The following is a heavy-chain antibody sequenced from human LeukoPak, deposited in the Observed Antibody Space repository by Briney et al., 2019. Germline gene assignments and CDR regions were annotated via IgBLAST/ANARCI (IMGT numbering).Heavy chain of an antibody. V-gene: IGHV3-23*01. CDR2: ISGSGGST. CDR1: GFTFSSYA. J-gene: IGHJ4*02. D-gene: IGHD3-9*01. Sequence: GGSLRLSCAASGFTFSSYAMSWVRQAPGKGLEWVSAISGSGGSTYYADSVKGRFTISRDNSKNTLYLQMNSLRAEDTAVYYCARGHILTGYYNHHFDYWGQGTLVTVSS. CDR3: ARGHILTGYYNHHFDY.